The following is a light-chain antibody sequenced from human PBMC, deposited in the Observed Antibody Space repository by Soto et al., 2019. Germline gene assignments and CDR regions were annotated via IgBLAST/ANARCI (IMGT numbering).Light chain of an antibody. CDR1: SSDVGGYTY. CDR2: EVS. J-gene: IGLJ1*01. V-gene: IGLV2-14*01. Sequence: QSALTQPASVSGSPGQSITISCTGTSSDVGGYTYVSWYQQHPGKAPKLIIYEVSNRPSGVSNRFSGSKSGNTASLTISGLQAEDEADYYCSSFTSSTPYVFGTGTKVTVL. CDR3: SSFTSSTPYV.